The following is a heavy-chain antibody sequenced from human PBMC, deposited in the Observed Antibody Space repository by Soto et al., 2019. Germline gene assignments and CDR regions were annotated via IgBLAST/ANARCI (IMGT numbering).Heavy chain of an antibody. V-gene: IGHV3-23*01. CDR2: ISASGSDT. Sequence: VGSLRLSCTASEITFSSYAMNWVRQAPGKGLEWVSVISASGSDTFYADSVKGRFTISRDNSRNMVFLQMHSLRAEDTALYYCAKGSSASGYSGMDVWGQGTTVTVSS. CDR3: AKGSSASGYSGMDV. CDR1: EITFSSYA. J-gene: IGHJ6*02. D-gene: IGHD2-2*01.